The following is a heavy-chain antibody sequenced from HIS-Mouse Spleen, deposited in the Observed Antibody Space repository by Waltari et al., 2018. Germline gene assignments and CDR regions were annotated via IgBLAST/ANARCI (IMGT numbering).Heavy chain of an antibody. CDR3: ASPARAQEYYFDY. CDR1: GGTFSSYA. V-gene: IGHV1-69*01. J-gene: IGHJ4*02. Sequence: QVQLVQSGAEVKKPGSSVKVSCKASGGTFSSYAISWVRQAPGQGVEWMGGFIPIFGTATYAQKVQGRVTITADESTSTAYMELSSLRSEDTAVYYCASPARAQEYYFDYWGQGTLVTVSS. CDR2: FIPIFGTA. D-gene: IGHD2-15*01.